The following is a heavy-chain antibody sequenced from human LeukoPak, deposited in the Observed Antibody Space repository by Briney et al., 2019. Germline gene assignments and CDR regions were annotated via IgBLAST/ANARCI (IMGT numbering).Heavy chain of an antibody. CDR3: ARVTGSIDY. CDR1: GYTFTTYD. D-gene: IGHD1-26*01. J-gene: IGHJ4*02. Sequence: GASVKVSCKASGYTFTTYDINCVRQATGHGLEWMGWMNPKSGYTGFAQKFQGRVTMTRDTSISTAYMELSSLRSEDTAVYYCARVTGSIDYWGQGTLVTVSS. V-gene: IGHV1-8*01. CDR2: MNPKSGYT.